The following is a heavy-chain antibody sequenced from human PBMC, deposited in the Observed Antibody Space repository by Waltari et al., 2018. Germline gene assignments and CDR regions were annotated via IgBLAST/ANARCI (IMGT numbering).Heavy chain of an antibody. CDR1: GYTFTHPY. J-gene: IGHJ4*02. Sequence: QVQLVQSGAEVKKPGDSMKVSCMASGYTFTHPYSHWVRQAPGQGLEWMGWINPNSGGTNYAQKFQGRVTMTRDTSTTTAYMELGSLRSDDTALYYCAREGPEYSSSSFDYWGQGTLVTVSS. CDR2: INPNSGGT. D-gene: IGHD6-6*01. V-gene: IGHV1-2*02. CDR3: AREGPEYSSSSFDY.